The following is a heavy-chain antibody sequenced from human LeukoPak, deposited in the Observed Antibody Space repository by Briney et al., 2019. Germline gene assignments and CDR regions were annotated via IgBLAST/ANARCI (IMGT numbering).Heavy chain of an antibody. D-gene: IGHD1-26*01. Sequence: GESLNISCQGSGYTFTSYWIGWVRQMPGKGLEWMGIIYPCDSDTRYSPSFQGQVTISADKSITTAYLQWSSLKASDTAKYYCARQVGSGSFSAYYYMDVWGKGTTVTVSS. CDR1: GYTFTSYW. V-gene: IGHV5-51*01. CDR2: IYPCDSDT. CDR3: ARQVGSGSFSAYYYMDV. J-gene: IGHJ6*03.